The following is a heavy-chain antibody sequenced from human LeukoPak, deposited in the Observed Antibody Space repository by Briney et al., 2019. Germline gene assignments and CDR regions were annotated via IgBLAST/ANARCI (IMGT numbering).Heavy chain of an antibody. J-gene: IGHJ4*02. Sequence: GGSLRLSCAASGFTFSSYEMNWARQAPGKGLEWVSYISSSGSTIYYADSVKGRFTISRDNAKNSLYLQMNSLRAEDTAVYYCARVTGYSSAWYLDYWGQGTLVTVSS. V-gene: IGHV3-48*03. D-gene: IGHD6-19*01. CDR2: ISSSGSTI. CDR1: GFTFSSYE. CDR3: ARVTGYSSAWYLDY.